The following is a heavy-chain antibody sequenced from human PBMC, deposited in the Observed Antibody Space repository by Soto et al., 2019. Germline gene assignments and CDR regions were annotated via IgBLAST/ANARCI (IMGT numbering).Heavy chain of an antibody. D-gene: IGHD3-3*02. V-gene: IGHV1-3*01. CDR3: ARDTETLGPRANDALDI. J-gene: IGHJ3*02. CDR1: GYTFSAYT. CDR2: INAGSGNT. Sequence: QAQLVQSGAEMKKPGASVKVSCKATGYTFSAYTMNWVRQAPGQSLEWMGWINAGSGNTKYSQNFQGRVSITRATSASAVDMELTGLTSEDTAVYYWARDTETLGPRANDALDIWGQGTMVTVSA.